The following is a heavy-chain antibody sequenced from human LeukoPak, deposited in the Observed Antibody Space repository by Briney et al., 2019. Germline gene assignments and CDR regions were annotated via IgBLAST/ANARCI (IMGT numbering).Heavy chain of an antibody. Sequence: ASVKVSCKASGYTFTGYYMHWVRQAPGQGLEWMGWINPNSGGTNYAQKFQGRVTMTRDTSISTAYMELSRLRSDNTAVYYCARGGGYYYGSGKDYWGQGTLVTVSS. CDR2: INPNSGGT. D-gene: IGHD3-10*01. V-gene: IGHV1-2*02. CDR3: ARGGGYYYGSGKDY. J-gene: IGHJ4*02. CDR1: GYTFTGYY.